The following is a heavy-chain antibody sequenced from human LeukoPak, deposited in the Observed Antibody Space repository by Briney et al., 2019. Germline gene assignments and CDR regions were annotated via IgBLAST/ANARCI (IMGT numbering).Heavy chain of an antibody. CDR1: GYTFTSYD. D-gene: IGHD6-13*01. V-gene: IGHV1-18*01. J-gene: IGHJ5*02. CDR3: ARVPLRYSSSWFLAYNTPHNWFDP. Sequence: GASVKVSCKASGYTFTSYDINWVRQAPGQGLEWMGWISAYNGNTNYAQKLQGRVTMTTDTSTSTAYMELRSLRSDDTAVYYCARVPLRYSSSWFLAYNTPHNWFDPWGQGTLVTVSS. CDR2: ISAYNGNT.